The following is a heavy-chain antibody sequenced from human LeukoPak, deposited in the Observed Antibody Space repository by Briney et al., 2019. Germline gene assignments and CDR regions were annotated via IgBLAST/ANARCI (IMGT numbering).Heavy chain of an antibody. CDR2: IYISGST. CDR3: AIRLNTYYYDSSGYPYDAFDI. D-gene: IGHD3-22*01. J-gene: IGHJ3*02. V-gene: IGHV4-61*02. Sequence: PSQTLSLTCTVSGGSISSGSYCWSWIRQPAGKGLEWIGRIYISGSTNYNPSLKGRVTMSIDTSKNQFSLKLSSVTAADTAVYYCAIRLNTYYYDSSGYPYDAFDIWGQGTMVTVSS. CDR1: GGSISSGSYC.